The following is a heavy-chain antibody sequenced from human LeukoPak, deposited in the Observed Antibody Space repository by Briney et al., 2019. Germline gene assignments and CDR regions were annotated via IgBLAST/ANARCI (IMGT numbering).Heavy chain of an antibody. V-gene: IGHV3-66*01. CDR2: IYSGGST. D-gene: IGHD3-3*01. CDR1: GFTVSSDY. CDR3: TRGGTIFGVVIGAFDI. Sequence: GGSLRLSCAASGFTVSSDYMSWVRQAPGKGLEWVSVIYSGGSTYYADSVKGRFTISRDNSKNTLYLQMNSLRAEDTAVYYCTRGGTIFGVVIGAFDIWGQGTMVTVSS. J-gene: IGHJ3*02.